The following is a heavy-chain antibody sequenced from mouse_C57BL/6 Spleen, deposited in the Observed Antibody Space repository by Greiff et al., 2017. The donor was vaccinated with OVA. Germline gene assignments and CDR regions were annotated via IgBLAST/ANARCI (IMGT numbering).Heavy chain of an antibody. CDR1: GFTFSDYG. Sequence: EVNLVESGGGLVKPGGSLKLSCAASGFTFSDYGMHWVRQAPEKGLEWVAYISSGSSTIYYADTVKGRFTISRDNAKNTLFLQMTSLRSEDTAMYYCARTFITTATRYFDVWGTGTTVTVSS. J-gene: IGHJ1*03. CDR3: ARTFITTATRYFDV. D-gene: IGHD1-1*01. CDR2: ISSGSSTI. V-gene: IGHV5-17*01.